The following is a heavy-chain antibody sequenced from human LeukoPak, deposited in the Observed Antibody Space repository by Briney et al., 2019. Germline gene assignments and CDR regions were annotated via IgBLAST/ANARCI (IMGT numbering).Heavy chain of an antibody. Sequence: GGSLRLSCAASGFTFSSYGMHWVRQAPGKGLEWVAVISYDGSNKYYADSVKGRFTISRDNSKNTLYLQMNSLRAEDTAVYYCAKYYYGSGSYYKGLDYWGQGTLVTVSS. V-gene: IGHV3-30*18. J-gene: IGHJ4*02. CDR3: AKYYYGSGSYYKGLDY. CDR1: GFTFSSYG. D-gene: IGHD3-10*01. CDR2: ISYDGSNK.